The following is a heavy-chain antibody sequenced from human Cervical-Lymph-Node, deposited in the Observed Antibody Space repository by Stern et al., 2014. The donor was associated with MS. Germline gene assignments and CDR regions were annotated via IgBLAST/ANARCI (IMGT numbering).Heavy chain of an antibody. CDR1: GGSFSGYY. V-gene: IGHV4-34*01. J-gene: IGHJ4*02. D-gene: IGHD3-22*01. Sequence: QVQLQQWGAGLLKPSETLSLTCAVYGGSFSGYYWSWIRQPPGKGLEWIGEINHSGSTNYNPSLKSRVTISVDTSKNQFSLRLSSVTAADTAVYYCARGWSYYDSSGHDYWGQGTLVTVSS. CDR3: ARGWSYYDSSGHDY. CDR2: INHSGST.